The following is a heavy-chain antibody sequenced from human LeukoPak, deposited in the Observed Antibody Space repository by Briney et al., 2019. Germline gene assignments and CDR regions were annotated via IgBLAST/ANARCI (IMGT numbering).Heavy chain of an antibody. CDR3: ARDDPIVGATNDWFDP. J-gene: IGHJ5*02. Sequence: ASVKVSCKASGYTFTSYGISWVRQAPGQGLEWMGWISAYNGDTNYAQKLQGRVTMTTDTSTSTAYMELRSLRSDDTAVYYCARDDPIVGATNDWFDPWGQGTLVTVSS. CDR1: GYTFTSYG. V-gene: IGHV1-18*01. CDR2: ISAYNGDT. D-gene: IGHD1-26*01.